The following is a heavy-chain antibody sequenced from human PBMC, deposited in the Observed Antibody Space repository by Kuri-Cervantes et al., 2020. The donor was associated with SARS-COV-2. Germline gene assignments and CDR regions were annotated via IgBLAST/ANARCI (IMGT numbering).Heavy chain of an antibody. Sequence: SETPSLACAVFGGSSSGYYWGWIRQPPGKGLEWIGEINQSGSTSYSPSLKSRLTISVDTSENQFSLKLSSVTAADTAVYYCARGDWLLHRGYYYMDVWGKGTTVTVSS. D-gene: IGHD3-3*01. CDR1: GGSSSGYY. CDR3: ARGDWLLHRGYYYMDV. J-gene: IGHJ6*03. V-gene: IGHV4-34*01. CDR2: INQSGST.